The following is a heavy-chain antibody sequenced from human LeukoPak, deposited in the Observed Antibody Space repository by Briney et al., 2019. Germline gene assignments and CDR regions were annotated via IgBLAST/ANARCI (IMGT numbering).Heavy chain of an antibody. Sequence: GGSLRLSCAASGFTVSSNYMSWVRQAPGKGLEWVSVIYSGGSTYYADSVKGRFTISRDNSKNTLYLQMNSLRAEDTAVYYCARAQFHDSSGYYLHYFDYWGQGTLVTVSS. CDR3: ARAQFHDSSGYYLHYFDY. D-gene: IGHD3-22*01. CDR2: IYSGGST. V-gene: IGHV3-53*01. J-gene: IGHJ4*02. CDR1: GFTVSSNY.